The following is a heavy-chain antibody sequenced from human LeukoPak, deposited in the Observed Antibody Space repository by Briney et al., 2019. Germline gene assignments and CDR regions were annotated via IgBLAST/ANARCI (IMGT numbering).Heavy chain of an antibody. CDR2: IIPIFGTA. CDR3: ATTGAKYCSSTSCSRHPRNYYYYMDV. CDR1: GGTFSSYA. V-gene: IGHV1-69*05. J-gene: IGHJ6*03. D-gene: IGHD2-2*01. Sequence: GASVKVSCKASGGTFSSYAMSWVRQAPGQGLEWMGGIIPIFGTANYAQKFQGRVTITTDESTSTAYMELSSLRSEDTAVYYCATTGAKYCSSTSCSRHPRNYYYYMDVWGKGTTVTVSS.